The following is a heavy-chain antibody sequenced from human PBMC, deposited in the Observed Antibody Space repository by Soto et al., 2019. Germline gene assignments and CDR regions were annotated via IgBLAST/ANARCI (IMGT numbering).Heavy chain of an antibody. D-gene: IGHD3-10*01. CDR3: AKVRTCFGEVSHFDY. V-gene: IGHV4-31*03. J-gene: IGHJ4*02. Sequence: QVQLQESGPGLVKPSQTLSLTCTVSGDSIGSGNYYWTWIRQHPGKGLEWIGYIHYSGSTFYNPSLKSRVTGSVDMSKNQFPLRLSSVTAADTAVYYCAKVRTCFGEVSHFDYWGQGTLVIVSS. CDR1: GDSIGSGNYY. CDR2: IHYSGST.